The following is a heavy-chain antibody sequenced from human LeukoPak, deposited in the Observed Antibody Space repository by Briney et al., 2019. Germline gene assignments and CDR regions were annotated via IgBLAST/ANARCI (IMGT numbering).Heavy chain of an antibody. CDR1: GWSFNDYY. CDR2: INARGDT. Sequence: PSETLSLTCAVYGWSFNDYYLNWIRQPPGKGLEWIGEINARGDTNYNPSLKSRVTISVDTSKKQFSLRLTSMIAADTALYYCARGQVPAARGYNWFDPWGQGTLVTVSS. CDR3: ARGQVPAARGYNWFDP. V-gene: IGHV4-34*01. J-gene: IGHJ5*02. D-gene: IGHD2-2*01.